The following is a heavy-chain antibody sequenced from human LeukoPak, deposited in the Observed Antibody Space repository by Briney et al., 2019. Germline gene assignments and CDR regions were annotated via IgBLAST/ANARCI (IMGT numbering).Heavy chain of an antibody. CDR1: GGTFSSYA. J-gene: IGHJ4*02. V-gene: IGHV1-69*04. CDR3: ASPYYYDSSGYIH. D-gene: IGHD3-22*01. Sequence: LVKVSCKASGGTFSSYAISWVRQAPGQGLEWMGRIIPILGIANYAQKFQGRVTITADKPTSTAYMELSSLRSEDTAVYYCASPYYYDSSGYIHWGQGTLVTVSS. CDR2: IIPILGIA.